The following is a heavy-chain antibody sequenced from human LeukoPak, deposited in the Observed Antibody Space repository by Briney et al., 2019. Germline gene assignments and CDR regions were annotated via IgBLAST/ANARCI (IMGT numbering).Heavy chain of an antibody. V-gene: IGHV7-4-1*02. D-gene: IGHD6-19*01. CDR3: ASLLSVAVAGTGGY. CDR2: INTNTGSP. Sequence: GASVKVSCKASGYTFTNYGMNWVRQAPGQGLEWMGWINTNTGSPTYAQGFTGRFVFSLDTSVSTAYLQISSLKAEDTAVYYCASLLSVAVAGTGGYWGQGTLVTVSS. J-gene: IGHJ4*02. CDR1: GYTFTNYG.